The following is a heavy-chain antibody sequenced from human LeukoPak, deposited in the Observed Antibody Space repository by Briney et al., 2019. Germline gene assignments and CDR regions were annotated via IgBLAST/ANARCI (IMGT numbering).Heavy chain of an antibody. V-gene: IGHV3-30*18. Sequence: TGGSLRLSCAASGFTFSNYVMHWVRQAPGKGLEWVAVISYDGSDKYYADSVKGRYTISRDNSKNTLYLQLNSLRPEDTAVYYCAKGKDYYVEYWGQGTLVTVSS. J-gene: IGHJ4*02. CDR1: GFTFSNYV. CDR3: AKGKDYYVEY. CDR2: ISYDGSDK. D-gene: IGHD3-10*01.